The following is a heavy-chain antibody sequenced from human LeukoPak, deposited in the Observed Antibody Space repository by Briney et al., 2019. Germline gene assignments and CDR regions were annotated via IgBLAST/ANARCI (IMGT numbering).Heavy chain of an antibody. J-gene: IGHJ4*02. V-gene: IGHV4-34*01. D-gene: IGHD2-2*01. CDR2: INHSGST. CDR1: GGSFSGYY. Sequence: SETLSLTCAVYGGSFSGYYWSWIRQPPGKGLEWIGEINHSGSTNYNPSLKSRVTISVDRSKNQFSLKLSSVTAADTAVYYCARGGLTGNQLLYYWGQGTLVTVSS. CDR3: ARGGLTGNQLLYY.